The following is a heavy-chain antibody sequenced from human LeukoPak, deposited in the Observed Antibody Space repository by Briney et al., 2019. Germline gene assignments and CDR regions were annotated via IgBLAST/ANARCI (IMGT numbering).Heavy chain of an antibody. Sequence: GGSMRLSCAASGFILNNHAMTWVRQAPGKGLQWISVISGSGRTIEYEDSVKGRFTISRDNSKNTVSLQMNNLRVEDTAIYYCAKNVMVKRYIDYWGQGTPVTVSS. J-gene: IGHJ4*02. CDR3: AKNVMVKRYIDY. V-gene: IGHV3-23*01. CDR1: GFILNNHA. D-gene: IGHD5-18*01. CDR2: ISGSGRTI.